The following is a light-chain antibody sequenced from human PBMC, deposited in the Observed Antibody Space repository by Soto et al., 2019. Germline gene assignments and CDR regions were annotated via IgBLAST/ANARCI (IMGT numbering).Light chain of an antibody. CDR3: QEYKTYA. J-gene: IGKJ2*01. V-gene: IGKV1-9*01. CDR1: QGISSY. CDR2: AAS. Sequence: DIQLTQSPSFLSASVGDRVTITCRASQGISSYLAWYQQKPGKAPKLLIYAASTLTPGVPSRFSGSGSGTEFTLIISSLQPDDVATYFCQEYKTYAFGPGTKWIS.